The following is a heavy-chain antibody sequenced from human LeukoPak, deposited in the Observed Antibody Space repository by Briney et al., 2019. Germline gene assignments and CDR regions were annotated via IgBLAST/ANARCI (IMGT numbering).Heavy chain of an antibody. Sequence: GGSLRLSCAASGFTFSSYSMNWVRQAPGKGLKWVSYISSSSSTIYYADSVKGRFTISRDNAKNSLYLQMNSLRAEDTAVYYCARDYGDYGDSWFDPWGQGTLVTVSS. D-gene: IGHD4-17*01. CDR3: ARDYGDYGDSWFDP. CDR2: ISSSSSTI. V-gene: IGHV3-48*04. J-gene: IGHJ5*02. CDR1: GFTFSSYS.